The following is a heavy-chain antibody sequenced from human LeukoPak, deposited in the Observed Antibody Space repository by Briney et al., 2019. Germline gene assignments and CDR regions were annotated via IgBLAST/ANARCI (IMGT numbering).Heavy chain of an antibody. Sequence: SETLSLTCTVSGGSISSGGYYWSWIRQPPGKGLEWIGYIYHSGSTYYNPSLRSRVTISVDRSKNQFSLKLSSVTAADTAVYYCARDRRGLPSDYWGQGTLVTVSS. J-gene: IGHJ4*02. V-gene: IGHV4-30-2*01. D-gene: IGHD4-17*01. CDR2: IYHSGST. CDR1: GGSISSGGYY. CDR3: ARDRRGLPSDY.